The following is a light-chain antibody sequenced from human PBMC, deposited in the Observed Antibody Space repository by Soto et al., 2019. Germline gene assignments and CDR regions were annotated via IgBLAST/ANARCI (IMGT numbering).Light chain of an antibody. CDR1: TSDVGGYNY. V-gene: IGLV2-14*01. CDR3: SSYTGSGSPVV. Sequence: QSALTQPASVSGSPGQSITISCTGTTSDVGGYNYVSWYQQHPGKAPKLMICEVSNRPSGVSNRFSGSKSGNTASLTISGLQAEDEDDYYCSSYTGSGSPVVFGGGTKLTVL. CDR2: EVS. J-gene: IGLJ2*01.